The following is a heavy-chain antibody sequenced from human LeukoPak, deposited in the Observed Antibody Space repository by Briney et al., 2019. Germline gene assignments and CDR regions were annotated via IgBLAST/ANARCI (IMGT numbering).Heavy chain of an antibody. Sequence: SETLSLTCTVSDGSIRNSFYYWGWIRQPPGKGLEWIGSIYYSGSTYDNPSLKSRVTISVDTSKNQFSLKLSSVSAADTAVYYCARRLSSSNWGYAFDIWGQGTMVTVSS. D-gene: IGHD6-13*01. CDR2: IYYSGST. J-gene: IGHJ3*02. CDR1: DGSIRNSFYY. V-gene: IGHV4-39*01. CDR3: ARRLSSSNWGYAFDI.